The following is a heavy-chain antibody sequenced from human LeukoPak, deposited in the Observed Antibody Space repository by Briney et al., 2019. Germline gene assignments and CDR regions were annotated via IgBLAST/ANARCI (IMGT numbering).Heavy chain of an antibody. Sequence: GGSLRLSCAASGFTVSSNYMTWVRQAPGKGLEWVSVIYSGGSTYYTDSVKGRFTISRDNSKNTLYLQMNRLRAEDTAVYYCARDEPSPDSTDLDYWGQGTLVTVST. CDR3: ARDEPSPDSTDLDY. V-gene: IGHV3-66*01. D-gene: IGHD2/OR15-2a*01. CDR1: GFTVSSNY. J-gene: IGHJ4*02. CDR2: IYSGGST.